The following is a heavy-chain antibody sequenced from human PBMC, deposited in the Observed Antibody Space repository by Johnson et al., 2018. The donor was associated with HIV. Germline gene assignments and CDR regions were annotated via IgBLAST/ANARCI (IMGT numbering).Heavy chain of an antibody. V-gene: IGHV3-9*01. CDR2: ISWNSGII. D-gene: IGHD3-22*01. CDR1: GFTFDDYA. CDR3: AKEGEYFYDSSGFDAFDI. Sequence: VQLVESGGALVQPGRSLRLTCAASGFTFDDYAMYWVRQAPGKGLEWVSGISWNSGIIGYADSVKGRFTISRDNSKNTLYLQMNSLRADDTAVYYCAKEGEYFYDSSGFDAFDIWGQGTMVTVSS. J-gene: IGHJ3*02.